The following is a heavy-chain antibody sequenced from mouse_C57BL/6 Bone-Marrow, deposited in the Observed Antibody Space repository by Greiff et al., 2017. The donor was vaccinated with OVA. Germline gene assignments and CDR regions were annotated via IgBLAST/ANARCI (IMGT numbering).Heavy chain of an antibody. V-gene: IGHV1-63*01. CDR3: ARSRLRRDARDY. Sequence: QVQLQQSGAELVRPGTSVKMSCKASGYTFTNYWIGWAKQRPGHGLEWIGDIYPGGGYTNYNEKFKGKATLTADKSSSTAYMQFSSLTSEDAAIYYCARSRLRRDARDYWGQGTSVTVSS. CDR1: GYTFTNYW. D-gene: IGHD2-4*01. CDR2: IYPGGGYT. J-gene: IGHJ4*01.